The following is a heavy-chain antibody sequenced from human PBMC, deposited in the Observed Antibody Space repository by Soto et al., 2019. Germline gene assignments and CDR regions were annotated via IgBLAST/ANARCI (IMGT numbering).Heavy chain of an antibody. CDR3: ARDAGNTKGFPFFDC. J-gene: IGHJ4*02. CDR2: ISNDGGKK. V-gene: IGHV3-30-3*01. Sequence: GGSLRLSCAASGFAFTSHALHWVRQAPGKGLEWVALISNDGGKKQYAESVEGRFTVSRDSSRNTLYLQLNSLRPDDTAVYFCARDAGNTKGFPFFDCWGQRKLVTVSS. CDR1: GFAFTSHA. D-gene: IGHD2-8*01.